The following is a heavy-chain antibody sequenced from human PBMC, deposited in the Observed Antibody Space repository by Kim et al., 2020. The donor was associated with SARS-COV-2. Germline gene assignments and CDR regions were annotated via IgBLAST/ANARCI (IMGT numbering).Heavy chain of an antibody. D-gene: IGHD1-26*01. Sequence: GGSLRLSCAASGFTFSSYWMSWVRQAPGKGLEWVANIKQDGSEKYYVDSVKGRFTISRDNAKNSLYLQMNSLRAEDTAVYYCAVETTKSYGYYYYGMDVWGQGTTVTVSS. CDR3: AVETTKSYGYYYYGMDV. CDR2: IKQDGSEK. CDR1: GFTFSSYW. V-gene: IGHV3-7*01. J-gene: IGHJ6*02.